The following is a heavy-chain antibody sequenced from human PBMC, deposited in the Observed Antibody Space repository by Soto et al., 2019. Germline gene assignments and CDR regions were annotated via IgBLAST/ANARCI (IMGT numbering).Heavy chain of an antibody. CDR1: GFTFSGSA. V-gene: IGHV3-73*02. J-gene: IGHJ4*02. D-gene: IGHD1-26*01. CDR2: IRSKANSYAT. CDR3: TRHGVGSRGDY. Sequence: EVQLVESGGGLVQPGGSLKLSCAASGFTFSGSAMHWVRQASGKGLEWVGRIRSKANSYATAYAASVKGRFTISRDDSKNTAYLQMNSLKTEDTAVYYCTRHGVGSRGDYWGQGTLVTVSS.